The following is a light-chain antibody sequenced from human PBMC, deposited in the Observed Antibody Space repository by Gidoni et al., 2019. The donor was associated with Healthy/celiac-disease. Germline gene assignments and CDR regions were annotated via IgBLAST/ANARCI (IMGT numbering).Light chain of an antibody. CDR3: QQYDNRLPLT. Sequence: DIQMTQSPSSLSASVGDRVTITCQASQDISNYLNWYQQKPGKAPKLLIYDASNLETGVPSRFSGSGSGTDFTVTISSLQPEDIATYYCQQYDNRLPLTFGGGTKVEIK. CDR2: DAS. CDR1: QDISNY. J-gene: IGKJ4*01. V-gene: IGKV1-33*01.